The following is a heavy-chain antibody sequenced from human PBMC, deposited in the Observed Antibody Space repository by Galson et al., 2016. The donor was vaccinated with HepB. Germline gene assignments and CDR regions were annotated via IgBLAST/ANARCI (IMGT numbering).Heavy chain of an antibody. V-gene: IGHV1-46*01. Sequence: SVKVSCKASGYTFTSYYIHWVRQAPGQGLEWMGIIYPSGGGTSYAQKFQGRVTMTRDTSTSTVYMELSSLRSEDTAVYYCARDTDYYGSGYSYYFDYWGQGTLVTVSS. D-gene: IGHD3-10*01. J-gene: IGHJ4*02. CDR3: ARDTDYYGSGYSYYFDY. CDR1: GYTFTSYY. CDR2: IYPSGGGT.